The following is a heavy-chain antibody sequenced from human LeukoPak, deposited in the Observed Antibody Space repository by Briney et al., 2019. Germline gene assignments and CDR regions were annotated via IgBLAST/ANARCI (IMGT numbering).Heavy chain of an antibody. CDR1: GGSITSSRYY. Sequence: PSETLSLTCTVSGGSITSSRYYWGWIRQPPGKGLEWIGNIYYSGSTYYNPSLKSRVTISVDTSKNQFSLKLSSVTAADTAVYYCARDYDSNMIFDYWGQGTLVTVSS. J-gene: IGHJ4*02. D-gene: IGHD3-3*01. V-gene: IGHV4-39*07. CDR2: IYYSGST. CDR3: ARDYDSNMIFDY.